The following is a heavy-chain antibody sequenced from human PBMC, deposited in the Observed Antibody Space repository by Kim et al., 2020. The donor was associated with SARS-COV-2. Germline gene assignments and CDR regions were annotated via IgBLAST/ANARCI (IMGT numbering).Heavy chain of an antibody. D-gene: IGHD2-15*01. J-gene: IGHJ6*02. Sequence: SVKGRFTISRDNSKNTLYLQMNSLRAEDTAVYYCAKDEGRRAPVFYGMDVWGQGTTVTVSS. CDR3: AKDEGRRAPVFYGMDV. V-gene: IGHV3-30*02.